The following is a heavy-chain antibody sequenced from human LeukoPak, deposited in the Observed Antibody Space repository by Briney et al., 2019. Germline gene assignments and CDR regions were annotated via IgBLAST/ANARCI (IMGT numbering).Heavy chain of an antibody. V-gene: IGHV3-11*05. CDR3: ARDFSGSYELDY. CDR1: GFTFSDYY. D-gene: IGHD1-26*01. J-gene: IGHJ4*02. Sequence: GGSLRLSCAASGFTFSDYYMSWIRQAPGKGLEWVSYISSSSSYTNYADSVKGRFTISRDNAKNSLYLQMNSLTAEDTAVYYCARDFSGSYELDYWGQGTLVTVSS. CDR2: ISSSSSYT.